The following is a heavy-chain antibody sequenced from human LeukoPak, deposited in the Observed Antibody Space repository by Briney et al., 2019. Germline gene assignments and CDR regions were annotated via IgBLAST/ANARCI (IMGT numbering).Heavy chain of an antibody. CDR1: GGSFSGYY. CDR3: ARVGFWSGINPPVYWYFDL. Sequence: KPSETLSLTCAVYGGSFSGYYWSWIRQPPGKGLERIGEINHSGSTNYNPSLKSRVTISVDTSKNQFSLKLSSVTAADTAVYYCARVGFWSGINPPVYWYFDLWGRGTLVTVSS. J-gene: IGHJ2*01. V-gene: IGHV4-34*01. D-gene: IGHD3-3*01. CDR2: INHSGST.